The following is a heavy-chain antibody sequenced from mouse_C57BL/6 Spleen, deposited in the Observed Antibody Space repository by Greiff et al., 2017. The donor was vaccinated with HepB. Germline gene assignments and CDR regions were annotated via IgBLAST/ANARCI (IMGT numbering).Heavy chain of an antibody. CDR1: GYTFTSYW. CDR3: ARGADYAFAGDV. J-gene: IGHJ1*03. V-gene: IGHV1-50*01. Sequence: QVQLQQPGAELVKPGASVKLSCKASGYTFTSYWMQWVKQRPGQGLEWIGEIDPSDSYTNYNQKFKGKATLTVDTSSSTAYMQLSSLTSEDSAVYYCARGADYAFAGDVWGTGTTVTVSS. CDR2: IDPSDSYT. D-gene: IGHD1-1*02.